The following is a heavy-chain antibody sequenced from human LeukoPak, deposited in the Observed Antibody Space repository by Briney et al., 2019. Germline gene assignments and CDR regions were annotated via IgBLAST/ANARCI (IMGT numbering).Heavy chain of an antibody. CDR1: GGSISSGGYY. CDR2: IYYSGST. J-gene: IGHJ6*03. V-gene: IGHV4-31*03. Sequence: PSETPSLTCTVSGGSISSGGYYWSWIRQHPGKGLEWIGYIYYSGSTYYNPSLKSRVTISVDTSKNQFSLKLSSVTAADTAVYYCASIVVVPAAIGYYYYYMDVWGKGTTVTVSS. CDR3: ASIVVVPAAIGYYYYYMDV. D-gene: IGHD2-2*01.